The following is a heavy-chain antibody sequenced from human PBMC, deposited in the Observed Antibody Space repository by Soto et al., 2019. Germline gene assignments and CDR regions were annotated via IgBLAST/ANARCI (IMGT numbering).Heavy chain of an antibody. V-gene: IGHV3-33*01. CDR3: ARGYIAARPYYYYMDV. CDR1: GFTFSSYG. J-gene: IGHJ6*03. CDR2: IWYDGSNK. Sequence: QVQLVESGGGVVQPGRSLRLSCAASGFTFSSYGMHWVRQAPGKGLEWVAVIWYDGSNKYYADSVKGRFTISRDHSKNTLYLQMNSLRAEDTAVYCCARGYIAARPYYYYMDVWGKGTTVTVSS. D-gene: IGHD6-6*01.